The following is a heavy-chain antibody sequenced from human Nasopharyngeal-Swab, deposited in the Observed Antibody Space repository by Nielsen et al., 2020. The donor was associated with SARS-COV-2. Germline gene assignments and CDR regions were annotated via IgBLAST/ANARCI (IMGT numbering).Heavy chain of an antibody. J-gene: IGHJ4*02. CDR2: INPSGGST. V-gene: IGHV1-46*01. Sequence: GESLKISCKASGYTFARYYMHWVRQAPGQGLEWMGIINPSGGSTTYAQRFQGRVTMTRDTSTSTVYLNLSSLRSEDTAVYYCARGEEEMATIRPFDYWGQGTLVTVSS. D-gene: IGHD5-24*01. CDR1: GYTFARYY. CDR3: ARGEEEMATIRPFDY.